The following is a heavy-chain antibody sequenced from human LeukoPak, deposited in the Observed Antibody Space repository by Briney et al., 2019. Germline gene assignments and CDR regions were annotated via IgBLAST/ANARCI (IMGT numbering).Heavy chain of an antibody. D-gene: IGHD2-15*01. V-gene: IGHV4-4*07. J-gene: IGHJ4*02. CDR2: IYNGGST. CDR3: ARFGGSGDTRGYFDN. Sequence: PSETLSLTCIVSGAXISNYYWSWIRQPAGKGPEWIGRIYNGGSTNYDSSLRSRITMSLDTSKNQFSLKLTSVTAADTAVYYCARFGGSGDTRGYFDNWGQGILVTVSS. CDR1: GAXISNYY.